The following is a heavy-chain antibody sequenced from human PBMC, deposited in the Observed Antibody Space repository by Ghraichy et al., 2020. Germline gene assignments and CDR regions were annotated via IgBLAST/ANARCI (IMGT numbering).Heavy chain of an antibody. CDR3: ASKTYYDFCAGYYKGYYNGMDV. Sequence: SETLSLTCAVYGGSFSGYYWSWIRQPPGKGLEWIGEINHSGSTNYNPSLKSRVTISVDTSKNQFSLKLSSVTAADTAVYYCASKTYYDFCAGYYKGYYNGMDVWGQGTMVTVSS. V-gene: IGHV4-34*01. CDR2: INHSGST. D-gene: IGHD3-3*01. J-gene: IGHJ6*02. CDR1: GGSFSGYY.